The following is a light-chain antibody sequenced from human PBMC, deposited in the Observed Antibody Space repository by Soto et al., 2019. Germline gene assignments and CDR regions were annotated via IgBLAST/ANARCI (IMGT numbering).Light chain of an antibody. CDR1: QNINNF. J-gene: IGKJ4*02. V-gene: IGKV1-39*01. CDR3: QQSYTTPRT. CDR2: VAS. Sequence: DIQMTQSPSSLSASVGDRVTITCRASQNINNFLNWFQQKPGKAPKPLIYVASSLQSGVPSRFSGSASGTDFTLTISSLQPEDSATYFCQQSYTTPRTFGRGTNVEI.